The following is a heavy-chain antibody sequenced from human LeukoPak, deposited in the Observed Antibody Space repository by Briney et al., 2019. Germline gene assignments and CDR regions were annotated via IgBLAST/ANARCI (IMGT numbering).Heavy chain of an antibody. CDR3: AREVVRNWFDP. CDR2: INTDGSST. V-gene: IGHV3-74*01. CDR1: GLTFSSYW. J-gene: IGHJ5*02. Sequence: GGSLRLSCAASGLTFSSYWMHWVRQAPGKGLLWVSRINTDGSSTSYADSVKGRFTNSRDNAKNTLYLQMNSLRAEDTAVYYCAREVVRNWFDPWGQGTLITVSS. D-gene: IGHD3-10*01.